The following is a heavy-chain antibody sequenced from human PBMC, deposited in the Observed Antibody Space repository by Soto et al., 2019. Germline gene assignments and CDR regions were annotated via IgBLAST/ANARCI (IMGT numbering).Heavy chain of an antibody. CDR1: GFTFSSHS. CDR3: AREWSTSGDLDY. D-gene: IGHD3-10*01. Sequence: QVQLVESGGGVVQPGRSLRLSCAASGFTFSSHSIQWVRRPPGKGLEWVAVISYEGSIKYYADSVKGRFTISSDNSKNTAYLQMNSLRAEDTAVFYCAREWSTSGDLDYWGQGPLVIVSS. V-gene: IGHV3-30-3*01. CDR2: ISYEGSIK. J-gene: IGHJ4*02.